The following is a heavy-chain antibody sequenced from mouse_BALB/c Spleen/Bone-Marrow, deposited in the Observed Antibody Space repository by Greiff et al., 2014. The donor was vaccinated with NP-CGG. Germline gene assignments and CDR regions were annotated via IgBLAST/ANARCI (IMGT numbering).Heavy chain of an antibody. CDR1: GFTFSSFG. CDR2: ISSGSSTI. J-gene: IGHJ1*01. D-gene: IGHD2-1*01. Sequence: DVQLVESGGGLVQPGGSRKLSCAASGFTFSSFGMHWVRQAPEKGLEWVAYISSGSSTIYYADTVKGRFTISRDNPKNTLFLQMTSLRSEDTAMYYCARRLGNFNWYFDVWGAGTTVTVSS. CDR3: ARRLGNFNWYFDV. V-gene: IGHV5-17*02.